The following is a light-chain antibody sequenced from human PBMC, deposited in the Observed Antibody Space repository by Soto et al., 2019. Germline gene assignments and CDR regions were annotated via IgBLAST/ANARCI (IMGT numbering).Light chain of an antibody. Sequence: QSALTQPASVSGSPGQSITISCTGTSSDVGSYNLVSWYQQHPGKAPKLMIYEGSKRPSGISGRFSGSKSGNTASLTISGLQAEDEADFYCCSYASSGTYVFGTGTKLTVL. CDR1: SSDVGSYNL. V-gene: IGLV2-23*01. CDR3: CSYASSGTYV. CDR2: EGS. J-gene: IGLJ1*01.